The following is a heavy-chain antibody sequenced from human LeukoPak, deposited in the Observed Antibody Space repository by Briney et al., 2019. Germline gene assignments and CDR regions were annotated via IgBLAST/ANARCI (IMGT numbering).Heavy chain of an antibody. Sequence: GASVKVSCKASGYTFANFGITWVRQAPGQGLEWMGWISAYNGNTNYAQKLQGRVTMTTDTSTSTAYMELRSLRSDDTAVYYCAREGYYDSSGYYYANAFDIWGQGTMVTVSS. J-gene: IGHJ3*02. CDR2: ISAYNGNT. CDR3: AREGYYDSSGYYYANAFDI. V-gene: IGHV1-18*01. CDR1: GYTFANFG. D-gene: IGHD3-22*01.